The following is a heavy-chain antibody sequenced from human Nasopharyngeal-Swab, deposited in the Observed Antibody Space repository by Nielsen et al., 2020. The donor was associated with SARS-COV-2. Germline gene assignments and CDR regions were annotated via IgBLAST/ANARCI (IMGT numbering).Heavy chain of an antibody. CDR2: ISYDGSNK. J-gene: IGHJ5*02. D-gene: IGHD4-17*01. Sequence: GGSLRLSCAASGFTFSSYAMHWVRQAPGKGLEWVAVISYDGSNKYYADSVKGRFTISRDNSKNTLYLQMNSLRAEDTAVYYCARGGPDYGDYDGFDPWGQGTLVTASS. CDR1: GFTFSSYA. V-gene: IGHV3-30-3*01. CDR3: ARGGPDYGDYDGFDP.